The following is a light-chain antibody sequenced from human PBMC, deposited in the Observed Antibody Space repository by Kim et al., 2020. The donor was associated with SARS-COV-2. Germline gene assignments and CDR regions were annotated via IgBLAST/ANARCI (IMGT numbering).Light chain of an antibody. V-gene: IGLV4-60*03. Sequence: QLVLTQSSSASASLGSSVKLTCTLSSGHRDYIIAWHQQQPGKAPRYLMKLEGSGSYSKGSGVPDRFSGSSSGADHSLIISNLQSEDEADYYCEAWDSNTHVFGTGTKVTVL. CDR1: SGHRDYI. CDR2: LEGSGSY. CDR3: EAWDSNTHV. J-gene: IGLJ1*01.